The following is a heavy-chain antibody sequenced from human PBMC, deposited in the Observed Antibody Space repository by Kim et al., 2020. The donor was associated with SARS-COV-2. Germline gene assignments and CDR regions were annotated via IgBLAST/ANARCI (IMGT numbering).Heavy chain of an antibody. V-gene: IGHV1-46*01. J-gene: IGHJ6*02. CDR1: GYTFTSYY. CDR3: ASGYCSSTSCNYYYGMDV. D-gene: IGHD2-2*01. CDR2: INPSGGST. Sequence: ASVKVSCKASGYTFTSYYMHWVRQAPGQGLEWMGIINPSGGSTSYAQKFQGRVTMTRDTSTSTVYMELSSLRSEDTAVYYCASGYCSSTSCNYYYGMDVWGQGTTVTVSS.